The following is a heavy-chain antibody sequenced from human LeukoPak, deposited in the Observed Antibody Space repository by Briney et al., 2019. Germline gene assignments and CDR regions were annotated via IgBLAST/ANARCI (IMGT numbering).Heavy chain of an antibody. D-gene: IGHD4-23*01. CDR2: IKQDGSEK. CDR3: ARSAVVIPDWYFDL. CDR1: GFTFSSYW. V-gene: IGHV3-7*01. J-gene: IGHJ2*01. Sequence: PGGSLRLSCAASGFTFSSYWMSWVRQAPGKGLEWVANIKQDGSEKYYVDSVKGRFTISRDNAKNSLYLQMNSLRAEDTAVYYCARSAVVIPDWYFDLWGRGTLVTVSS.